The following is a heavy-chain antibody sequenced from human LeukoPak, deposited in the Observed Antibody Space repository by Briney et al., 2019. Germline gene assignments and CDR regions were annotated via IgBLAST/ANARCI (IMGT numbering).Heavy chain of an antibody. Sequence: GASVKVSCKASGYTFTSYGISWVRQAPGQGLEWMGWISAYNGNTNDAQKLQGRVTMTTDTSTSTAYMELRSLRSDDTAVYYCARGGSSYYDFWSGYYTRFDPWGQGTLVTVSS. CDR2: ISAYNGNT. CDR3: ARGGSSYYDFWSGYYTRFDP. D-gene: IGHD3-3*01. CDR1: GYTFTSYG. J-gene: IGHJ5*02. V-gene: IGHV1-18*01.